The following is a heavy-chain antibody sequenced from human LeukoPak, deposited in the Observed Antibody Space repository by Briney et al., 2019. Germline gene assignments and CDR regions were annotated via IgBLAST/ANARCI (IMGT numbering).Heavy chain of an antibody. J-gene: IGHJ4*02. V-gene: IGHV3-7*01. D-gene: IGHD6-13*01. CDR3: ARDRAAAAGTFDY. Sequence: PGGSLRLSCAASGFTFSSYWMSWDRQAPGKGVEWVANIKKDGSEKYYVEAVKGGFTIWREKAKKSLYVQMNRVRAGDTGVYYCARDRAAAAGTFDYWGQGTLVTVSS. CDR2: IKKDGSEK. CDR1: GFTFSSYW.